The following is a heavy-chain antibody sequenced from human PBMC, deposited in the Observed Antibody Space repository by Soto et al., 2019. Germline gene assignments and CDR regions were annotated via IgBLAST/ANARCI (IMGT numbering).Heavy chain of an antibody. D-gene: IGHD3-22*01. Sequence: ASVKVSCKASGYTFTNYGITWVRQAPGQGLEWMGWISAYNGDTHYTQRLQGRVTMTTDTSTSTAYMELRGLRSDDTAVYYCATGYYDSRGYYFFELYDGFDIWGQATMVTVSS. CDR1: GYTFTNYG. V-gene: IGHV1-18*01. CDR2: ISAYNGDT. J-gene: IGHJ3*02. CDR3: ATGYYDSRGYYFFELYDGFDI.